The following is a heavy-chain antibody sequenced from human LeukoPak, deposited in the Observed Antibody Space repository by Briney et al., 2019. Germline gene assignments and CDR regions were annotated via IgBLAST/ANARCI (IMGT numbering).Heavy chain of an antibody. J-gene: IGHJ4*02. CDR3: ARDSGSYSFDY. Sequence: GGSLRLSCAASGFTVSSNYMSWVHQAPGKGLEWVSVIYSGGSTYYADSVKGRFTISRHNSKNTLYLQMNSLRAEDTAVYYCARDSGSYSFDYWGQGTLVTVSS. CDR2: IYSGGST. V-gene: IGHV3-53*04. CDR1: GFTVSSNY. D-gene: IGHD1-26*01.